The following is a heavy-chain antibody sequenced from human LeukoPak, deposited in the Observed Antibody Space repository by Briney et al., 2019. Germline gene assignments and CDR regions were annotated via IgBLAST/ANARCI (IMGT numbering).Heavy chain of an antibody. CDR1: GFTVSSNY. Sequence: GGSLRLSCAVSGFTVSSNYMSWVRQPPGKGLEWVSIIYSGGSTYYADSVKGRFTISRDNSKNTLYLQMNSLRAEDTAVYYCASGRRYYDSSGYYGPFFDYWGQGTLVTVSS. CDR3: ASGRRYYDSSGYYGPFFDY. V-gene: IGHV3-66*01. CDR2: IYSGGST. J-gene: IGHJ4*02. D-gene: IGHD3-22*01.